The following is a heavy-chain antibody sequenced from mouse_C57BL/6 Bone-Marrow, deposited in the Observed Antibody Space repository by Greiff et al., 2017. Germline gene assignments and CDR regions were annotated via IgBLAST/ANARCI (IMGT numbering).Heavy chain of an antibody. CDR1: GYTFTDYY. CDR2: INPNNGGT. V-gene: IGHV1-26*01. J-gene: IGHJ4*01. CDR3: ARFYDRDY. Sequence: EVQLQQSGPELVKPGASVKISCKASGYTFTDYYMNWVKQSHGKSLEWIGDINPNNGGTSYNQKFKGKATLTVDKSSSTAYMELRSLTSEDSAVYYCARFYDRDYWGQGTSVTVSS.